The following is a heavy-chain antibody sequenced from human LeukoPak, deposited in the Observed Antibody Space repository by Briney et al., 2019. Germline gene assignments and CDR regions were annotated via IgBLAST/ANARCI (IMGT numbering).Heavy chain of an antibody. CDR1: GFTFSSYG. D-gene: IGHD6-25*01. V-gene: IGHV3-33*01. CDR3: ARGAGHSSAGTAFDY. Sequence: GGSLRLSCAASGFTFSSYGMHWVRQAPGKGLEWVAVIWYDGSNKYYADSVKGRFTISRDNSKNTLYLQMNSLRAEDTAVYYCARGAGHSSAGTAFDYWGQGTLVTVSS. J-gene: IGHJ4*02. CDR2: IWYDGSNK.